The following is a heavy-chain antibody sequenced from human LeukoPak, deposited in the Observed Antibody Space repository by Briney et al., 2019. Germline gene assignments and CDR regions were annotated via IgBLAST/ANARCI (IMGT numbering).Heavy chain of an antibody. D-gene: IGHD5-24*01. CDR2: IIGSGVTT. CDR3: TKGRRDGYNSGSRGDI. V-gene: IGHV3-23*01. CDR1: GFTFNNYA. Sequence: GGSLRLSCSASGFTFNNYAMNWVRQAPGKGLEWVSAIIGSGVTTYYADSVKGRFTISRDNSKNTLYLQMNSLRAEDTAVYYCTKGRRDGYNSGSRGDIWGQGTMVTVSS. J-gene: IGHJ3*02.